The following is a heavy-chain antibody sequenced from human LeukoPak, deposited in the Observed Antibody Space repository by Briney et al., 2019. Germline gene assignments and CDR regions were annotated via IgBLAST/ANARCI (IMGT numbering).Heavy chain of an antibody. J-gene: IGHJ4*02. V-gene: IGHV3-21*01. CDR1: GFTFSSYS. CDR2: ISSSSSYI. D-gene: IGHD3-10*01. Sequence: GGSLRLSCAASGFTFSSYSMNWVRQAPGKGLEWVSSISSSSSYIYYADSVKGRFTISRDNAKNSLYLQMNGLRAEDTAVYYCASTRGTYFDYWGQGTLVTVSS. CDR3: ASTRGTYFDY.